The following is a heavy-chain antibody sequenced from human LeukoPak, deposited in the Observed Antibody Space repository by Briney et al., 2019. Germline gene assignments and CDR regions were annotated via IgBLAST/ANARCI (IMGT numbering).Heavy chain of an antibody. CDR3: ARDYCRTTSCLES. V-gene: IGHV3-33*01. CDR2: IWPDGSNK. J-gene: IGHJ4*02. Sequence: GGSLRLSCAASGFTFNSYGMFWVRQAPGKGLEWEAFIWPDGSNKLYGDSVKGRFTISRDNSKNTVYLQMNSLRAEDTAVYYCARDYCRTTSCLESWGQGTLVTVSS. CDR1: GFTFNSYG. D-gene: IGHD2-2*01.